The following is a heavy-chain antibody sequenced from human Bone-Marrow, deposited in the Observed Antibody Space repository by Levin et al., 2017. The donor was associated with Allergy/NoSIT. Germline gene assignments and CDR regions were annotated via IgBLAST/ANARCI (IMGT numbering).Heavy chain of an antibody. CDR2: ISGSGEDT. D-gene: IGHD3-3*01. V-gene: IGHV3-23*01. Sequence: ETLSLTCAASEFTFSNYVMGWIRQAPGKGLVWVSSISGSGEDTYNADSVKGRFTISRDNSKNTLYLHMDSLRAEDTAVYYCARDFSGGSVYYYGMDVWGQGTTVTVSS. CDR1: EFTFSNYV. J-gene: IGHJ6*02. CDR3: ARDFSGGSVYYYGMDV.